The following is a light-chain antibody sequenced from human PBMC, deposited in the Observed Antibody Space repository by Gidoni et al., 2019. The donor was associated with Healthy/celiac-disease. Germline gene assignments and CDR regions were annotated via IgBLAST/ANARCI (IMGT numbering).Light chain of an antibody. V-gene: IGKV4-1*01. Sequence: DIVMTQSPDSLAVSLGGRATINCKSSQSVFYTSNNKNYLAWYQQKPGQPPKLLIYWASTRESGVPDRFSGSGSGTDFTLTISSLQAEDVAVYYCQQYYSTWTFGQGTKVEIK. CDR3: QQYYSTWT. J-gene: IGKJ1*01. CDR2: WAS. CDR1: QSVFYTSNNKNY.